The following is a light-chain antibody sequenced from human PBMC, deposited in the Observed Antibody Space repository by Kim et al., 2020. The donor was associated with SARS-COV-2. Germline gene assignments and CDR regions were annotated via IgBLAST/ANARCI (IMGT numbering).Light chain of an antibody. CDR1: NSNIGNNY. V-gene: IGLV1-51*01. CDR2: DNN. CDR3: ATWDSSLSVYV. Sequence: QSVLTQPPSVSAAPGQKVTISCSGSNSNIGNNYVSWYQQFPGTAPKLLIYDNNKRPSGIPDRFSASKSDTSATLGITGVQSGDEADYYCATWDSSLSVYVFGTGTKVTVL. J-gene: IGLJ1*01.